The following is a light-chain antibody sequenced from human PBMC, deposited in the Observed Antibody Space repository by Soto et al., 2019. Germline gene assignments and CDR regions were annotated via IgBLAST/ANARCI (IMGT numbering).Light chain of an antibody. V-gene: IGKV1-5*01. CDR2: DAS. Sequence: DIQMTQSPSTLSASVGDRVVITGRASQSISNWLAWYQQTQGRAPNFXIYDASTLESGVPSRFSGSGAGTEFTLTITNLQPDDFETFYCQQYSTFPRTFCQGTKVDIK. CDR1: QSISNW. J-gene: IGKJ1*01. CDR3: QQYSTFPRT.